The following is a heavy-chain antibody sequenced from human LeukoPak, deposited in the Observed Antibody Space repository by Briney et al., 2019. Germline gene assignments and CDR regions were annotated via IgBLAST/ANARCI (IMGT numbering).Heavy chain of an antibody. CDR1: GFTVSSNY. V-gene: IGHV3-53*05. D-gene: IGHD4-17*01. CDR2: IYSGGST. CDR3: AKDTDYGDYNY. Sequence: GGSLRLSCAASGFTVSSNYMSWVRQAPGKGLEWVSVIYSGGSTYYADSVKGRFTISRDNAKNSLYLQMNSLRAEDTALYYCAKDTDYGDYNYWGQGTLVAVSS. J-gene: IGHJ4*02.